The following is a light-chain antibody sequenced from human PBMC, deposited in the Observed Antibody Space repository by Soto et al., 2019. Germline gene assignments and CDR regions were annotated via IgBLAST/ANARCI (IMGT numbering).Light chain of an antibody. CDR3: ISYTVSRSYV. V-gene: IGLV2-14*01. CDR2: SVS. J-gene: IGLJ1*01. CDR1: SSDIGSYDH. Sequence: QSVLTQPASVSGSPGQSITISCSGTSSDIGSYDHVAWFQQFPGKTPKLMIYSVSNRPSGVSYRFSGSKSGNTASLTISALQAEDEADYYCISYTVSRSYVFGPGTKLTVL.